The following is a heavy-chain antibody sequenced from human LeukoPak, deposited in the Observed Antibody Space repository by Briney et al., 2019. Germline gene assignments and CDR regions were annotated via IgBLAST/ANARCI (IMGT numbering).Heavy chain of an antibody. Sequence: ASVKVSCKASGYTFTSYYMHWVRQAPGQGLEWMGIINPSGGSTSYAQKFQGRVTMTRDTYTRTVYMELSSLRSEDTAVYYCARSRIGQGAGIYYYYGMDVWGQGTTVTVSS. CDR1: GYTFTSYY. CDR2: INPSGGST. CDR3: ARSRIGQGAGIYYYYGMDV. D-gene: IGHD1-26*01. J-gene: IGHJ6*02. V-gene: IGHV1-46*01.